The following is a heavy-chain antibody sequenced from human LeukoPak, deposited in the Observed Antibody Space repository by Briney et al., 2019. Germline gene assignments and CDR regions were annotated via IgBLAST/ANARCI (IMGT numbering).Heavy chain of an antibody. Sequence: GASVKVSCKASGYTFTGYYMHWVRQAPGQGLEWMGRINPYSGATNYAQNFHGRVTMTTVTSINTAYMDLTTLRSGDTAVYFCAREDDFGTVGLAYWGQGTLVTVSS. CDR3: AREDDFGTVGLAY. CDR1: GYTFTGYY. D-gene: IGHD2-8*02. CDR2: INPYSGAT. V-gene: IGHV1-2*06. J-gene: IGHJ4*02.